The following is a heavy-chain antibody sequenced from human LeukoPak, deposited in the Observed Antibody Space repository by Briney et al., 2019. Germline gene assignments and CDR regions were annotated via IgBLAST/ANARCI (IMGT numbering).Heavy chain of an antibody. D-gene: IGHD5-12*01. Sequence: TSETLSLTCTVSGGSISNHYCNWIRQSPVKELEWIGYVHYSRGTNYNPSLKSRVTISLDTSKNQFFLQLSSVTAADTAVYHCASGQGWLTDHWGRGTLVAVSS. J-gene: IGHJ5*02. V-gene: IGHV4-59*11. CDR1: GGSISNHY. CDR3: ASGQGWLTDH. CDR2: VHYSRGT.